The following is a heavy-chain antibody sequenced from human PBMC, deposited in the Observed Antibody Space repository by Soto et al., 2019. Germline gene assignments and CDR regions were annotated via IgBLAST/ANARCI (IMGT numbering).Heavy chain of an antibody. CDR1: GDSIRKSSSY. CDR3: VRRLEYGSPDRFDD. Sequence: SETLSLTCSVSGDSIRKSSSYWGWIRQSPGKGPEWIGTFYYNGNTYYNPSLESRGAISVDASKNQFTLRLASLTAADTAIYYCVRRLEYGSPDRFDDWGRGTLVTVSS. CDR2: FYYNGNT. V-gene: IGHV4-39*01. D-gene: IGHD6-19*01. J-gene: IGHJ4*02.